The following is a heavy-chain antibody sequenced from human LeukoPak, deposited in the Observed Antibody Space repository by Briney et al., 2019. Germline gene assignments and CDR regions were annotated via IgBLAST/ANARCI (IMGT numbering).Heavy chain of an antibody. CDR1: GGSISSGDYY. J-gene: IGHJ5*02. CDR3: ARVEDYYGSGSYYNA. V-gene: IGHV4-61*08. D-gene: IGHD3-10*01. CDR2: IYYSGST. Sequence: SETLSLTCTVSGGSISSGDYYWSWIRQPPGKGLEWIGYIYYSGSTNYNPSLKSRVTISVDTSKNQFSLKLSSVTAADTAVYYCARVEDYYGSGSYYNAWGQGTLVTVSS.